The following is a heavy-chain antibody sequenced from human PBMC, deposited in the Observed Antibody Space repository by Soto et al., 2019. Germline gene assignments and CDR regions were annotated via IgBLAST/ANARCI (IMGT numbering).Heavy chain of an antibody. J-gene: IGHJ3*02. D-gene: IGHD7-27*01. CDR1: GGTFSSYA. V-gene: IGHV1-69*11. Sequence: QVQLVQSGAQVKKPGSSVKVSCKASGGTFSSYAISWVGQAPGQGLEWMGGIIPILGTANYAQKFQGRVTITADESTSTAYMELSSLRSEDTAVYYCASRRTGDRGAFDIWGQGTMVTVSS. CDR2: IIPILGTA. CDR3: ASRRTGDRGAFDI.